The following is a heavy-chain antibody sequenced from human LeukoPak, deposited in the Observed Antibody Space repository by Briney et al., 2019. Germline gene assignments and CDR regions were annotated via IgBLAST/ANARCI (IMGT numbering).Heavy chain of an antibody. Sequence: GGSLRLSCAASGFTFSTYSMNWVRQAPGKGLGWVSSISSSSTYIHYADSVKGRFTISRDDAKNSLYLQMNSLRAEDTAVYYCARDHEQVAQLDAFDIWGQGTMVTVSS. D-gene: IGHD6-13*01. CDR2: ISSSSTYI. CDR3: ARDHEQVAQLDAFDI. V-gene: IGHV3-21*01. J-gene: IGHJ3*02. CDR1: GFTFSTYS.